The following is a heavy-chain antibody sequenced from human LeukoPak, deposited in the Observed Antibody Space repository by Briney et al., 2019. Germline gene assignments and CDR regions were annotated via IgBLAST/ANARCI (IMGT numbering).Heavy chain of an antibody. Sequence: SVKVSCKASGGTFSSYASSWVRQAPGQGLEWMGRIIPILGIANYAQKFQGRVTITADKSTSTAYMELSSLRSEDTAVYYCARDGSTIFSDWGQGTMVTVSS. CDR2: IIPILGIA. CDR3: ARDGSTIFSD. V-gene: IGHV1-69*04. J-gene: IGHJ3*01. D-gene: IGHD3-9*01. CDR1: GGTFSSYA.